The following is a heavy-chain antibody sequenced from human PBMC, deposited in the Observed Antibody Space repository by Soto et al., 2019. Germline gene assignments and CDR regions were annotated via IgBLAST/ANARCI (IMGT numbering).Heavy chain of an antibody. CDR2: IYYSGST. CDR1: GGSISSGDYY. Sequence: PSETLSLTCTVSGGSISSGDYYWSWIRQPPGKGLEWIGYIYYSGSTYYNPSLKSRVTISVDTSKNQSSLKLSSVTAADTAVYYCARDATYYDSSGYYYSPPDYYYGMDVWGQGTTVTVSS. J-gene: IGHJ6*02. CDR3: ARDATYYDSSGYYYSPPDYYYGMDV. D-gene: IGHD3-22*01. V-gene: IGHV4-30-4*01.